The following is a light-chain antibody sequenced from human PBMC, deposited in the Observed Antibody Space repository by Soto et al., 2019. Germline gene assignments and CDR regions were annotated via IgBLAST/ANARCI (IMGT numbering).Light chain of an antibody. Sequence: EIVMTQSPATLSVSLGERDTLSCRASQSIGSNLAWYQHKPGQAPRLLIFDASQRATGIPARFRGSGSGTDFTLCISRLEPEDFAVYYCQQRTDRPPWTFGQCTKVDIK. V-gene: IGKV3-11*01. CDR1: QSIGSN. CDR2: DAS. J-gene: IGKJ1*01. CDR3: QQRTDRPPWT.